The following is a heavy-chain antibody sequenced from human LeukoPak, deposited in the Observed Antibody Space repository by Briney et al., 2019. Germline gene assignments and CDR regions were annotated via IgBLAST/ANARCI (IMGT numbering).Heavy chain of an antibody. CDR1: GFTFSSSW. CDR2: KKEDGTAK. J-gene: IGHJ3*02. V-gene: IGHV3-7*01. D-gene: IGHD5-12*01. CDR3: TRDSGYNAFDI. Sequence: GGSLRLSCAASGFTFSSSWMAWVRQAPGKGLEWVGNKKEDGTAKNYVVSVRGRFTISRDNAKNSLYLQMNSLRGEDTAVYYCTRDSGYNAFDIWGQGTMVTVSS.